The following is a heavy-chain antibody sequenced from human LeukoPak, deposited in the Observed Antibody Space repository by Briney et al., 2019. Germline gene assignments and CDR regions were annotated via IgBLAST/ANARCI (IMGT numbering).Heavy chain of an antibody. V-gene: IGHV3-30*04. CDR2: ISYDENNK. Sequence: PGRSLRLSCAASGFIFSSYTMHWVRQAPGKGLEWVAVISYDENNKYYADSVQGRFTISRDNSKSTLSLQMNSLRADGTGVYYCARDDRWGQGTLVTVSS. CDR3: ARDDR. CDR1: GFIFSSYT. J-gene: IGHJ4*02.